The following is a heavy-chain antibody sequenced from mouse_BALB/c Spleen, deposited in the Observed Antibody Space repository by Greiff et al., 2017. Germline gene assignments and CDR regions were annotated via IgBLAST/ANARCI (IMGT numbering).Heavy chain of an antibody. D-gene: IGHD1-1*01. CDR3: ARSLSSLTTGAMDY. Sequence: EVKLMESGPSLVKPSQTLSLTCSVTGDSITSGYWNWIRKFPGNKLEYMGYISYSGSTYYNPSLKSRISITRDTSKNQYYLQLNSVTTEDTATYYCARSLSSLTTGAMDYWGQGTSVTVSS. CDR2: ISYSGST. J-gene: IGHJ4*01. V-gene: IGHV3-8*02. CDR1: GDSITSGY.